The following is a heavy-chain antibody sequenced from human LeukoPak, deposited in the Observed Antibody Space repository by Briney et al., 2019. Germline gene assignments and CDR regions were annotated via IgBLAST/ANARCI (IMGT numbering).Heavy chain of an antibody. CDR3: ARDPMYYYDSSGYYHYYFDY. CDR1: GFTFSSYA. CDR2: ISYDGSNK. Sequence: GSLRLSCAASGFTFSSYAMHWVRQAPGKGLEWVAVISYDGSNKYYADSVKGRFTISRDNSKNTLYLQMNSLRAEDTAVYYCARDPMYYYDSSGYYHYYFDYWGQGTLVTVSS. D-gene: IGHD3-22*01. J-gene: IGHJ4*02. V-gene: IGHV3-30*04.